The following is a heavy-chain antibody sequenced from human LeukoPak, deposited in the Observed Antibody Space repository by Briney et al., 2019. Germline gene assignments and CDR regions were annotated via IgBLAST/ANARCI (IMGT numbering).Heavy chain of an antibody. CDR3: ARVLRYDDSSGYYAY. CDR2: INPNSGAT. D-gene: IGHD3-22*01. CDR1: GYTFTGYY. V-gene: IGHV1-2*02. Sequence: ASLKVSCKASGYTFTGYYIHWVRQAPGQGLEWMGWINPNSGATNYAQTLQGRVTVTRETSINIVYMELSRLTTDDTAVYYCARVLRYDDSSGYYAYWGQGTLVTASS. J-gene: IGHJ4*02.